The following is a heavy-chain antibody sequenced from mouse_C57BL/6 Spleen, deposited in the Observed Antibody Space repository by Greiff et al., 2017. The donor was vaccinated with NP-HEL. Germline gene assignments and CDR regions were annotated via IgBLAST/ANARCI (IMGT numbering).Heavy chain of an antibody. CDR1: GFTFSDYG. CDR3: ARDYYYGAPYFDY. D-gene: IGHD1-1*01. CDR2: ISSGSSTI. J-gene: IGHJ2*01. V-gene: IGHV5-17*01. Sequence: EVKLMESGGGLVKPGGSLKLSSAASGFTFSDYGMHWVRQAPEKGLEWVAYISSGSSTIYYADTVKGRFTISRDNAKNTLFLQMTSLRSEDTAMYYCARDYYYGAPYFDYWGQGTTLTVSS.